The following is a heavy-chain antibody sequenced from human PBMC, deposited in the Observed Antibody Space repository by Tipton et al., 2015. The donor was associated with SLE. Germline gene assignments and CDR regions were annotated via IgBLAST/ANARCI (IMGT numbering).Heavy chain of an antibody. V-gene: IGHV4-39*07. D-gene: IGHD1-26*01. CDR1: GGSISSSPYY. CDR3: AIPTVGATGGFDS. J-gene: IGHJ4*01. CDR2: VYSGGNT. Sequence: TLSLTCTASGGSISSSPYYWAWIRQPPGKGLEWIGTVYSGGNTYHIPSLKTRVTISVDTSRNQFSLKLTSVTAADTAVYYCAIPTVGATGGFDSWGHGTLVIASS.